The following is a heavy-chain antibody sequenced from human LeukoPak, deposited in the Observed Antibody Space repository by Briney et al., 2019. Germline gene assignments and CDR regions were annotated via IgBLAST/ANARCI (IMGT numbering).Heavy chain of an antibody. CDR2: IWSDGTNK. CDR3: ARDWPTRNTYGLGD. Sequence: PGGSLRLSCVASGFTFSTYGMHWVRQAPGKGLEWVANIWSDGTNKYYVDSVKGRFIISRDDSKNTLYLQMNSLRVEDTAVYYCARDWPTRNTYGLGDWGQGTQVTVSS. CDR1: GFTFSTYG. J-gene: IGHJ4*02. D-gene: IGHD3-10*01. V-gene: IGHV3-33*01.